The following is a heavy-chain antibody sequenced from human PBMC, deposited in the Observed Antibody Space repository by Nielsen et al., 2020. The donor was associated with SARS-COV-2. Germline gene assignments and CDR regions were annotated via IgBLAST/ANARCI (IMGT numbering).Heavy chain of an antibody. CDR1: GFTFSDYY. CDR2: ISSSSSYT. V-gene: IGHV3-11*03. D-gene: IGHD6-6*01. Sequence: GESLKISCAASGFTFSDYYMSWIRQAPGKGLEWVSYISSSSSYTNYADSVKGRFTISRDNAKNSLYLQMNSLRAEDTAVYYCASGNSEYSSSSDFDYWGQGTLVTVSS. J-gene: IGHJ4*02. CDR3: ASGNSEYSSSSDFDY.